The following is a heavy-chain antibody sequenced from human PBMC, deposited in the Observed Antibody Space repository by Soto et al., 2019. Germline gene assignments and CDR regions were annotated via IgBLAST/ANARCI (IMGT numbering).Heavy chain of an antibody. CDR2: ISHDGSNK. CDR1: GFTFRAYG. CDR3: ADGLYFFDY. Sequence: QVQMVESGGGVVQPGRSLRLSCAASGFTFRAYGMHWFRQATGTGLDWVALISHDGSNKYYPDSVKGRFTISRDNSKNTLYLQMNSLRPEDTAVYYCADGLYFFDYCGQGTLVTVSS. D-gene: IGHD3-10*01. J-gene: IGHJ4*02. V-gene: IGHV3-33*05.